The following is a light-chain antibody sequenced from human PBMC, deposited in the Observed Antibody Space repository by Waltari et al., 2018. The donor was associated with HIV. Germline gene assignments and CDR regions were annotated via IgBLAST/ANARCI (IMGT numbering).Light chain of an antibody. Sequence: QSALTQPASVSGSPGQSITISCTGTSSDVGGYNFVSWYQHHPGKAPKLMIYEVSNRPSGVSNRCSGSKSRNTASLTISGLQTEDEADYYCSSYTSSSTYVFGTGTKVTVL. V-gene: IGLV2-14*01. J-gene: IGLJ1*01. CDR1: SSDVGGYNF. CDR2: EVS. CDR3: SSYTSSSTYV.